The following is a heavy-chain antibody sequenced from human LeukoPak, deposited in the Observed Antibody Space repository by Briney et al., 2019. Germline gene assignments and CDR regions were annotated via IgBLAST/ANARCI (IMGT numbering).Heavy chain of an antibody. V-gene: IGHV4-39*07. CDR3: ARGAGSYGSNMGV. J-gene: IGHJ6*03. D-gene: IGHD3-16*02. Sequence: SETLSLTCTVSGGSISRTSYYWGWIRQPPGKGLGWIGSIYFSGSTYYNPSLKSRVTISVDTSKNQLSLNLSFVTAADTAVYYCARGAGSYGSNMGVWGKGTTVTISS. CDR2: IYFSGST. CDR1: GGSISRTSYY.